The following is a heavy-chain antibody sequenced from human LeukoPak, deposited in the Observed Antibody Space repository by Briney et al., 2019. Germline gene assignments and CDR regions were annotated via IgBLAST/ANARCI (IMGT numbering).Heavy chain of an antibody. CDR2: ISSSSTTI. CDR1: GFTFSSYS. CDR3: ARVKNHRGIAVAGSDY. D-gene: IGHD6-13*01. V-gene: IGHV3-48*01. J-gene: IGHJ4*02. Sequence: GGSLRLSCAASGFTFSSYSMMWVRQAPGKGLEWVSYISSSSTTIHYADSVKGRFTISRDNAKNSLYLQMSSLRAEDTAVYYCARVKNHRGIAVAGSDYWGQGTLVTVSS.